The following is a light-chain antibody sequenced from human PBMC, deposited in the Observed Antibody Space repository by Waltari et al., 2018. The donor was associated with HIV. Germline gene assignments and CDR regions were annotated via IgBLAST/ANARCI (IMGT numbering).Light chain of an antibody. J-gene: IGKJ1*01. CDR1: QSLLHSNGFKY. CDR2: LGS. V-gene: IGKV2-28*01. CDR3: MQALQTPWT. Sequence: DIVMTQSPLSLPVTPGEPASISCSSRQSLLHSNGFKYLDWYLQKPGQSPQLLIYLGSNRASGVPDRFSGSGSGTDFTLTISRVEAEDVGVYYCMQALQTPWTFGQGTKVEIK.